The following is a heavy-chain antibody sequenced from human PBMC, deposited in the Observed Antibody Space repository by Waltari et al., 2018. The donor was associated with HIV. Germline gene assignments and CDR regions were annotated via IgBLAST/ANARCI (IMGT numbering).Heavy chain of an antibody. D-gene: IGHD4-17*01. Sequence: EVQLVESGGVVVQPGGSLRLSCAASGSTFDDYAMHWVRQAPGKGLEWVSFISGDGGSTYYADSVKGRFTISRYNSKNSLYLQMNSLRAEDTALYYCSTYGDSEAFDIWGQGTMVTVSS. J-gene: IGHJ3*02. CDR3: STYGDSEAFDI. V-gene: IGHV3-43D*03. CDR1: GSTFDDYA. CDR2: ISGDGGST.